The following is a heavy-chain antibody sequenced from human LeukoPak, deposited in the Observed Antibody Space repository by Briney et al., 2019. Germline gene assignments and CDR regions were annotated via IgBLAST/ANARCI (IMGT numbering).Heavy chain of an antibody. V-gene: IGHV3-23*01. Sequence: PGGSLRLSCAASGFTFSSYAMSWVRQAPGKGLEWVSAISGSGGSTYYADSVKGRFTISRDNSKNTLYLQMNSLRAEDTAVYYCAKDIGAPYGSGSFSPGYWGQGTLVTVSS. CDR1: GFTFSSYA. CDR2: ISGSGGST. J-gene: IGHJ4*02. D-gene: IGHD3-10*01. CDR3: AKDIGAPYGSGSFSPGY.